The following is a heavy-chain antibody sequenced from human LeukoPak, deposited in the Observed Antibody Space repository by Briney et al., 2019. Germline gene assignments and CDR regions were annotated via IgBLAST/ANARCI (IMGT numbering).Heavy chain of an antibody. Sequence: GGSLRLSCAASGFSFSSYWMNWVRQTPGKGLEWVANIKQDGSEKDYVDSVRGRFTISRDNAKNSLYLQMNSLRAEDTAVYYCAIFAGVVPGNLLLWGKGTTVIVSS. J-gene: IGHJ6*04. CDR1: GFSFSSYW. CDR3: AIFAGVVPGNLLL. CDR2: IKQDGSEK. V-gene: IGHV3-7*01. D-gene: IGHD2-8*02.